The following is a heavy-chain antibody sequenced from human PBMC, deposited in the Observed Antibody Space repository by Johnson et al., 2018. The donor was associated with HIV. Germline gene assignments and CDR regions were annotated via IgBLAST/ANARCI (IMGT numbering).Heavy chain of an antibody. D-gene: IGHD4-11*01. V-gene: IGHV3-30*03. CDR3: ARDPSYSNSGPWNDAFDI. J-gene: IGHJ3*02. CDR2: ISYDGRYK. Sequence: QVQLVESGGGVVQPGRSLRLSCAVSGFTFSDYGMHWVRQAPGKGLEWVAVISYDGRYKYYADSVKGRFTISRDNSKNSLYLQMNSLRAEDTALYYCARDPSYSNSGPWNDAFDIWGQGTMVPVSS. CDR1: GFTFSDYG.